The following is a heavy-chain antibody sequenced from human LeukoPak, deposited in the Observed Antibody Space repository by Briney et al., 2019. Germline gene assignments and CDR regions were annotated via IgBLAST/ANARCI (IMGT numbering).Heavy chain of an antibody. D-gene: IGHD2-15*01. J-gene: IGHJ6*03. V-gene: IGHV1-18*01. CDR3: ARDGGSGSCYYGACYYYYYMDV. CDR1: GYTFTSYG. CDR2: ISAYNGNT. Sequence: ASVKVSCKASGYTFTSYGINWVRQAPGQGLEWMGWISAYNGNTNYAQKLQGRVTMTTDTSTSTAYMELRSLTSDDTAVYYCARDGGSGSCYYGACYYYYYMDVWGKGTTVTVSS.